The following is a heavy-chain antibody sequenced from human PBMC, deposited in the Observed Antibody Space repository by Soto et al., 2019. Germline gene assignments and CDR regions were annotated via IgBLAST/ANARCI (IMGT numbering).Heavy chain of an antibody. CDR2: INSDGSST. Sequence: GGSLRLSCAASGFTFSSYWMHWVRQAPGKGLVWVSRINSDGSSTSYADSVKGRFTIPRDNAKNTLYLQMNSLRAEDTAVYYCARGWNDAYYYYGMDVWGQGTTVTVSS. J-gene: IGHJ6*02. V-gene: IGHV3-74*01. D-gene: IGHD1-1*01. CDR1: GFTFSSYW. CDR3: ARGWNDAYYYYGMDV.